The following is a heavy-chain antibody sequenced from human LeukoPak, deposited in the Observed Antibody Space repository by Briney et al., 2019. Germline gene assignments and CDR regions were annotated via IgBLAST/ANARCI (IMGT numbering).Heavy chain of an antibody. CDR3: ARDREYSGRDYYYYYMDV. V-gene: IGHV1-18*04. J-gene: IGHJ6*03. CDR2: ISAYNDNT. Sequence: ASVKVSCKASGYTFTGYYMHWVRQAPGQGLEWMGWISAYNDNTNYAQKLQGRLTMTTDTSTSTAYMELRSLRSDDTAVYYCARDREYSGRDYYYYYMDVWGKGTTVTVSS. CDR1: GYTFTGYY. D-gene: IGHD5-12*01.